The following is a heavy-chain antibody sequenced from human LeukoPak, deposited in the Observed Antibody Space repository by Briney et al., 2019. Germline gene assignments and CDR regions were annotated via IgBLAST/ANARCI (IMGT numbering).Heavy chain of an antibody. CDR3: AKDRGNTYYDILTGPDY. D-gene: IGHD3-9*01. CDR2: ISYDGSNK. V-gene: IGHV3-30*18. J-gene: IGHJ4*02. CDR1: GFTFSSYG. Sequence: GGSLRLSCAASGFTFSSYGMHWVRQAPGKGLEWVAVISYDGSNKYYADSVKGRFTISRDNSKNTLYLQMNSLRAEDTAVYYCAKDRGNTYYDILTGPDYWGQGTLVTVSS.